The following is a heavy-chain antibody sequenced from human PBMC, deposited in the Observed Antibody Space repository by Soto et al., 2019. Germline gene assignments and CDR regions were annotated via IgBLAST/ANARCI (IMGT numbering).Heavy chain of an antibody. CDR1: SGSISSSNW. J-gene: IGHJ5*02. CDR2: IYHSGST. Sequence: QVQLQESGPGLVKPSGTLSLTCAVSSGSISSSNWWSWVRQPPGKGLEWIGEIYHSGSTNYNPSLKSRVTTSVDKSKNQYALKLSSVTAADTAVYYCARVDFGSGWENWFDPWGQGTLVTVSS. CDR3: ARVDFGSGWENWFDP. D-gene: IGHD6-19*01. V-gene: IGHV4-4*02.